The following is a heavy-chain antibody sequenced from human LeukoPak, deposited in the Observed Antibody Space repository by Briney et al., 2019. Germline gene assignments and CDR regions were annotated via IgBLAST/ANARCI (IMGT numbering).Heavy chain of an antibody. V-gene: IGHV4-39*07. CDR2: IYYSGST. CDR3: ARGPDTAIVDY. J-gene: IGHJ4*02. CDR1: GGSISSSSYY. D-gene: IGHD5-18*01. Sequence: SETLSLTCTVSGGSISSSSYYWGWIRQPPGKGLEWIGSIYYSGSTYYNPSLKSRVTISVDTSKNQFSLKPSSVTAADTAVYYCARGPDTAIVDYWGQGTLVTVSS.